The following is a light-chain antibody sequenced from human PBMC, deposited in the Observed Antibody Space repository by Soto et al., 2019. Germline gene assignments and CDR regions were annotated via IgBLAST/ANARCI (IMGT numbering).Light chain of an antibody. CDR2: KAS. Sequence: DIHLTQSPSSLSASVGDRFTITCRASHSINDWLAWYQQKPGKAPRLLIYKASTLQSGVPSRLSGSGSGTEFTLTISSMQPDDFATYYCQQYNSWLTFGGGTKVDIK. CDR1: HSINDW. CDR3: QQYNSWLT. V-gene: IGKV1-5*03. J-gene: IGKJ4*01.